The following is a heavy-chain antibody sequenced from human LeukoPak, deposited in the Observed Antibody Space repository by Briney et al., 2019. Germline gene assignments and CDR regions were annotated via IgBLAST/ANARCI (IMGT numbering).Heavy chain of an antibody. V-gene: IGHV3-33*06. CDR2: IWYDGSNK. Sequence: GGSLRLSCAASGFTFSSYGMHWVRQAPGKGLEWVAVIWYDGSNKCYADSVKGRFTISRDNSKNTLYLQMNSLRAEDTAVYYCAKGPAMVEPPDYWGQGTLVTVSS. CDR1: GFTFSSYG. D-gene: IGHD5-18*01. CDR3: AKGPAMVEPPDY. J-gene: IGHJ4*02.